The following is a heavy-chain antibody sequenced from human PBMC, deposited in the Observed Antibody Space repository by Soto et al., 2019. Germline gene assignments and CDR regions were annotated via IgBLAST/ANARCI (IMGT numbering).Heavy chain of an antibody. CDR1: GGSVSSGSYY. CDR3: ARSTYDSGGGRFDY. Sequence: QVQLQESGPGLVKPSETLSLTCTVSGGSVSSGSYYWSWIRQPPGKGLEWIGYIYYSGSTNYNPSLKSRVTISVDTSKNQFSLKLSSVTAADTAVYYCARSTYDSGGGRFDYWGQGTLVTVSS. J-gene: IGHJ4*02. V-gene: IGHV4-61*01. CDR2: IYYSGST. D-gene: IGHD3-22*01.